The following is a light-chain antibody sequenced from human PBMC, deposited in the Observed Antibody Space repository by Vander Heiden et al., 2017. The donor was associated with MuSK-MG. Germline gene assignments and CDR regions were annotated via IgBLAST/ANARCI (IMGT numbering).Light chain of an antibody. CDR2: DAS. CDR1: QDISNY. J-gene: IGKJ4*01. CDR3: PQDDNLPPLT. Sequence: DIQMTQSPSSLSASVGDRVTITCQASQDISNYLNWYQQKPGKAPKLLIYDASNLETGVPSRFSASGYGTDFTFTISSRQPEDIAPYYCPQDDNLPPLTFGGRTKVEIK. V-gene: IGKV1-33*01.